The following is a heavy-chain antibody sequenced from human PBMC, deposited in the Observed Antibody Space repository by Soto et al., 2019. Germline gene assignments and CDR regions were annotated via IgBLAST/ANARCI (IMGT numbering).Heavy chain of an antibody. J-gene: IGHJ3*01. Sequence: EVQLLESGGDLVQPGGSLRLSCAASGFTFSSNAMSWVRQAPGKGLEWVSSISGGGGSTYYADSVKGRFTISRDNSKNTLFLQMNSLRAEDTAVYDCAKGGGVLVLDDFDVWGQGTMVTVSS. CDR3: AKGGGVLVLDDFDV. CDR1: GFTFSSNA. D-gene: IGHD2-8*01. CDR2: ISGGGGST. V-gene: IGHV3-23*01.